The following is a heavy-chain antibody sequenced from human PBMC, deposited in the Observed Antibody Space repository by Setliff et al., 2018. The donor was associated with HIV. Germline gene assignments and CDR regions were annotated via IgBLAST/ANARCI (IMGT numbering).Heavy chain of an antibody. CDR2: INPSGGGA. CDR3: ARDLGPNRVIASRPPLPNFGY. Sequence: ASVKVSCKASGYPFNSYSMHWVRQAPGQGLEWMGIINPSGGGASYAQKLQGRVTMTRDTSTNTVYMELSSLTFEDTAVYFCARDLGPNRVIASRPPLPNFGYWGQGTLVTVSS. J-gene: IGHJ4*02. D-gene: IGHD6-6*01. V-gene: IGHV1-46*02. CDR1: GYPFNSYS.